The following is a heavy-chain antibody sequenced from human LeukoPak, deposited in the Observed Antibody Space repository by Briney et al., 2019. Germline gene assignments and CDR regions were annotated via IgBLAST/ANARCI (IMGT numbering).Heavy chain of an antibody. V-gene: IGHV3-20*04. CDR1: GFTLDEYG. J-gene: IGHJ6*02. Sequence: GGSLRLSCAASGFTLDEYGMSWVRQAPGKGLAWVSGIDYNGGRTGYADSVKGRFTISRDNAKNSLYLQMNSLGAEDTALYYCARAGYTSGWHSNFYYGMDVWGQGTTVTVSS. CDR3: ARAGYTSGWHSNFYYGMDV. CDR2: IDYNGGRT. D-gene: IGHD6-19*01.